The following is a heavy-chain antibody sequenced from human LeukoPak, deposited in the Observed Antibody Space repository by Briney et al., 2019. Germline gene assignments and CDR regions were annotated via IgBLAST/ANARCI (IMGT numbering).Heavy chain of an antibody. V-gene: IGHV1-46*01. CDR3: ARGGWTTGPLFDY. CDR2: INPIGGTT. Sequence: ASVKISCKTSGYTFTNYFLHWVRRAPGQGLEWMGIINPIGGTTTYAEKFQGRVDMTADTSTTTVYMEVISLRSEDTAVYYCARGGWTTGPLFDYWGQGSLVTVSS. CDR1: GYTFTNYF. D-gene: IGHD2-8*02. J-gene: IGHJ4*02.